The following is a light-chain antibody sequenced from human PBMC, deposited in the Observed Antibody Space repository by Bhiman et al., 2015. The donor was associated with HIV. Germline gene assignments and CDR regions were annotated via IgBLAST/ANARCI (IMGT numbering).Light chain of an antibody. V-gene: IGLV1-40*01. J-gene: IGLJ1*01. CDR1: SSNIGNNY. CDR3: QSYDNSLSALV. Sequence: QSVLTQPPSVSAAPGQKVTISCSGSSSNIGNNYVSWYQQLTGKAPRLLIYGNTNRPSGVPDRFSGSKSGTSASLAITGLQAEDEADYFCQSYDNSLSALVFGTGTKVSVL. CDR2: GNT.